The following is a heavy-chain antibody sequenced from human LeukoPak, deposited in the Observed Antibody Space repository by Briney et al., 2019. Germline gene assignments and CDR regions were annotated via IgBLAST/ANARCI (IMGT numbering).Heavy chain of an antibody. CDR2: ISYDGSNK. V-gene: IGHV3-30*18. J-gene: IGHJ4*02. D-gene: IGHD5-12*01. CDR3: AKEYSGYDRFFDY. Sequence: GGSLRLSCAASGFTFSSYSMNWVRQAPGKGLEWVAVISYDGSNKYYADSVKGRFTISRDNSKNTLYLQMNSLRAEDTAVYYCAKEYSGYDRFFDYWGQGTLVTVSS. CDR1: GFTFSSYS.